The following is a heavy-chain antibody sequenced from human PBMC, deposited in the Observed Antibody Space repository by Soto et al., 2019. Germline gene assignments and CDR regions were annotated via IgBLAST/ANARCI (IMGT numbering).Heavy chain of an antibody. Sequence: QVQLVESGGGVVQPGRSLRLSCAASGFTFSSYGMHWVRQAPGKGLEWVAVIWYDGSNKYYADSVKGRFTISRDNSKNTLYLQMNSLRAEDTAVYYCARDLRRIAAADYYYYYGMDVW. D-gene: IGHD6-13*01. CDR2: IWYDGSNK. CDR1: GFTFSSYG. J-gene: IGHJ6*01. V-gene: IGHV3-33*01. CDR3: ARDLRRIAAADYYYYYGMDV.